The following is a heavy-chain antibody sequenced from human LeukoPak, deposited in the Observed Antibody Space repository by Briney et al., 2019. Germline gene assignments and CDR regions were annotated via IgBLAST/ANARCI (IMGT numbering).Heavy chain of an antibody. CDR2: INHSGST. J-gene: IGHJ4*02. CDR3: ARGQNGYSSSWYVNY. CDR1: GGSFSGYY. Sequence: SETLSLTCAVYGGSFSGYYWSWIRQPPGKGLEWIGEINHSGSTNYNPSLKSRVTISVDTSKNQFSLKLSSVTAADTAVYYCARGQNGYSSSWYVNYWGQGTLVTVSS. D-gene: IGHD6-13*01. V-gene: IGHV4-34*01.